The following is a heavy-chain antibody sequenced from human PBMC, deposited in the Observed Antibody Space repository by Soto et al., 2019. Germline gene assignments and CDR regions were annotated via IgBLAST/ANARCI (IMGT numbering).Heavy chain of an antibody. CDR2: INPSDGST. CDR3: ARGFPGVPLGGS. Sequence: ASVKVSCKASGYTFTSYYIHWVRQAPGQGLEWMGIINPSDGSTSYAQKFQGRVTMTRDTSTSTVYMELSSLRSEDTAVYFCARGFPGVPLGGSWGQGTLVTVSS. J-gene: IGHJ5*02. V-gene: IGHV1-46*01. D-gene: IGHD2-21*01. CDR1: GYTFTSYY.